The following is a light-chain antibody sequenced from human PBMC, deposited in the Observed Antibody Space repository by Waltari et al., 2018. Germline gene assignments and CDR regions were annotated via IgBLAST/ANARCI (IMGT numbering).Light chain of an antibody. CDR1: NNDVGSYNL. CDR2: EDS. Sequence: QSALAHPGSVSGPSGHSITIPCTGTNNDVGSYNLVCWYQQHPGQAPKLMIYEDSKWPSGVSHRFSGSKSGNTASLAISGLQADDEADYYCCSYAGGNTWVFGGGTKLTVL. V-gene: IGLV2-23*01. J-gene: IGLJ3*02. CDR3: CSYAGGNTWV.